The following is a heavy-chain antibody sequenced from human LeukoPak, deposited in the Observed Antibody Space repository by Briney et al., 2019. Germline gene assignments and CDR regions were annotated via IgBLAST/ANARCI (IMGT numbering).Heavy chain of an antibody. CDR1: GYTFTSYA. V-gene: IGHV7-4-1*02. CDR2: INTNTGNP. J-gene: IGHJ4*02. Sequence: ASVKVSCMASGYTFTSYAMDWVRQAPGQGLEWMGWINTNTGNPTYAQGFTGRSVFSLDTSVSTAYLQISSLKAEDTAVYYCARDKAFGYSYGFHFFDYWGQGTLVTVSS. CDR3: ARDKAFGYSYGFHFFDY. D-gene: IGHD5-18*01.